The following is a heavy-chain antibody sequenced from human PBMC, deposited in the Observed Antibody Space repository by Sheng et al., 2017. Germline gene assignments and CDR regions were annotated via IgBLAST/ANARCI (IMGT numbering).Heavy chain of an antibody. CDR1: GGSLSNYI. J-gene: IGHJ5*02. D-gene: IGHD6-13*01. V-gene: IGHV1-69*13. Sequence: QVHLVQSGAEVKKPGSSVKVSCKGSGGSLSNYIISWMRQAPGQGFEWMGGIMPMLGAPNYAQKFQGRVTMTADESTNTVYMELSSLRYDDTGIYYCARDAAAALDLWGQGTLVTVSS. CDR2: IMPMLGAP. CDR3: ARDAAAALDL.